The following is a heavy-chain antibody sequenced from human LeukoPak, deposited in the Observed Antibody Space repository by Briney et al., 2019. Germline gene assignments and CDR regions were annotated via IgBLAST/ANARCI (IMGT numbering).Heavy chain of an antibody. CDR1: GFSFTTYG. Sequence: ASVKVSCKASGFSFTTYGFSWVRQAPGQGLEWVGWISAHNGKTDSAQKFQGRVTITTDTPTSTAYMELTSLRSDDTAEYYCARVGGSGLLGEFNYWGQGTRVTVSS. CDR2: ISAHNGKT. V-gene: IGHV1-18*01. D-gene: IGHD1-26*01. CDR3: ARVGGSGLLGEFNY. J-gene: IGHJ4*02.